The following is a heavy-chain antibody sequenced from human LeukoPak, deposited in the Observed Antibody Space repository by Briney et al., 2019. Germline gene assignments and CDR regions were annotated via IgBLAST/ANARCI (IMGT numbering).Heavy chain of an antibody. J-gene: IGHJ3*02. D-gene: IGHD4-17*01. V-gene: IGHV1-2*02. CDR2: INPNSGGT. Sequence: AASVKVSCKAFGYTFTGYYMHWIRQAPGQGREWMGRINPNSGGTNYAQKFQGRVTITRNTSISTAYMELSSLRSEDTAVYYCARAYYGDYVRDAFDIWGQGTMVTVSS. CDR1: GYTFTGYY. CDR3: ARAYYGDYVRDAFDI.